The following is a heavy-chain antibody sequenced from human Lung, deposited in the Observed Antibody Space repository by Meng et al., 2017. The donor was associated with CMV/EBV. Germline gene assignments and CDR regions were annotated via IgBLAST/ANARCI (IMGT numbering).Heavy chain of an antibody. Sequence: GGSLRLXCAASGFTFSNYAMNWVRQAPGKGLEWVSVIYSDGSSTYYADSVKGRFTISRDNSKNTLYLQMNSLRAEDTAVYYCAREQGYFSSKHYYYHLDVWGQGTTVTVSS. V-gene: IGHV3-23*03. CDR3: AREQGYFSSKHYYYHLDV. J-gene: IGHJ6*02. D-gene: IGHD6-6*01. CDR1: GFTFSNYA. CDR2: IYSDGSST.